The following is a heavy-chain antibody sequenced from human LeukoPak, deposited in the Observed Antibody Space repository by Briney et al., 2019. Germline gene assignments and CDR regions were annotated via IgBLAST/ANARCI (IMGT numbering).Heavy chain of an antibody. D-gene: IGHD1-26*01. CDR3: ARPLVGATQGFDC. Sequence: SDTLSLTCTVYRASIRSNNYYGRGVRQPPGKGLEWIGSIYYLGTTYYNPSLESRVTISVDTSKNQFSLRLTSVTAADTAVYYCARPLVGATQGFDCWGQGTLVTVSS. J-gene: IGHJ4*02. CDR1: RASIRSNNYY. V-gene: IGHV4-39*01. CDR2: IYYLGTT.